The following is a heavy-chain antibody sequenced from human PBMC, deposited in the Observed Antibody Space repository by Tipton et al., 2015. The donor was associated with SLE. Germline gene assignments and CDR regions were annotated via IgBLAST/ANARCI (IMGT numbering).Heavy chain of an antibody. CDR3: ARGYSSSWYAFDI. J-gene: IGHJ3*02. Sequence: TLSLTCTVSGGSISRYSWSWIRQPAGKALEWIGHAYASGNTNYNPSLKSRVTMSVETSKNQFSLRLSSVTAADTAVYYCARGYSSSWYAFDIWGQGTMVTVSS. D-gene: IGHD6-13*01. CDR1: GGSISRYS. CDR2: AYASGNT. V-gene: IGHV4-4*07.